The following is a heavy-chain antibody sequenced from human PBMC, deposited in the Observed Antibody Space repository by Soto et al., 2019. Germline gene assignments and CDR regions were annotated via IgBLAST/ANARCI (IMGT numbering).Heavy chain of an antibody. V-gene: IGHV3-30*18. J-gene: IGHJ6*03. D-gene: IGHD3-9*01. CDR3: AKDGYDILTGYYHYYYYYYMDV. CDR2: ISYDGSNK. CDR1: GFTFSSYG. Sequence: GGSLRLSCAASGFTFSSYGMHWVRQAPGKGLEWVAVISYDGSNKYYADSVKGRFTISRDNSKNTLYLQMNSLRAEDTAVYYCAKDGYDILTGYYHYYYYYYMDVWGKGTTVTVSS.